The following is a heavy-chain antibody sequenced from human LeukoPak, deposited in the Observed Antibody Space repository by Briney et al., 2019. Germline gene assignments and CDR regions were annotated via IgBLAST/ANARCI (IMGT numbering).Heavy chain of an antibody. D-gene: IGHD2-2*01. Sequence: GGSLRLSCAASGFTFDDYAMHWVRQAPGKGLEWVSGISWNSGSIGYADSVKGRFTISRDNAKNSLYLQMNSLRAEDTAVYYCAKDRGRYCSSTSCQNIDYWGQGTLVTVSS. CDR2: ISWNSGSI. J-gene: IGHJ4*02. CDR1: GFTFDDYA. V-gene: IGHV3-9*01. CDR3: AKDRGRYCSSTSCQNIDY.